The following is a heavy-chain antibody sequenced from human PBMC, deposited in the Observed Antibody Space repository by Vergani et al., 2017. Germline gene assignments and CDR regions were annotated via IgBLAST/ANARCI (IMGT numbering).Heavy chain of an antibody. V-gene: IGHV5-51*03. D-gene: IGHD3-3*01. CDR3: AKTHDFSSLYSSYNWFDP. Sequence: EVPLVQSGAEVQKPGESLKISCQGSGYSITNYWIAWVRQRPGKGLEWMGIIYAGDSDVRYSPSFQGQVTMSVDKSLSTAYRQWSSLKASDTATYYCAKTHDFSSLYSSYNWFDPWGQGTQVTVSS. J-gene: IGHJ5*02. CDR2: IYAGDSDV. CDR1: GYSITNYW.